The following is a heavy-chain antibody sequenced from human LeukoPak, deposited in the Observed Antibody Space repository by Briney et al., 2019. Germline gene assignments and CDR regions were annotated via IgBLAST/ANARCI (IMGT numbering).Heavy chain of an antibody. CDR1: GFTFSSYA. V-gene: IGHV3-33*06. CDR3: AKDTLDTSGYCFDY. Sequence: PGRSLRLSCAASGFTFSSYAMHWVRQAPGKGLEWVAFIWYDGTNKYYADSVKGRFTISRDNSKNTLYLQMNSLRAEDTAVYYCAKDTLDTSGYCFDYWGQGTLVTVSS. D-gene: IGHD3-22*01. CDR2: IWYDGTNK. J-gene: IGHJ4*02.